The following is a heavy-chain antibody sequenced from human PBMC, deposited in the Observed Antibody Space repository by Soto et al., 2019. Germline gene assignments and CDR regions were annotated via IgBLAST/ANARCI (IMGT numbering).Heavy chain of an antibody. V-gene: IGHV3-7*05. CDR1: GFTFSSYW. CDR3: ARGFYYDFWSGYWKALYYYYGMDV. J-gene: IGHJ6*02. CDR2: IKQDGSEK. Sequence: PGGSLRLSCAASGFTFSSYWMSWVRQAPGKGLEWAANIKQDGSEKYYVDSVKGRFTISRDNAKNSLYLQMNSLRAEDTAVYYCARGFYYDFWSGYWKALYYYYGMDVWGQGTTVTVSS. D-gene: IGHD3-3*01.